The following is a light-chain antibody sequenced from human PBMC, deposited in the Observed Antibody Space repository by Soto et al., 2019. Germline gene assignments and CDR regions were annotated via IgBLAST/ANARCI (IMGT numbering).Light chain of an antibody. Sequence: EIVLTQSPATLSLSPGERATLSCRASQSVSSYLAWYQQKPGQAPRLLIYDASNRATGIPARFRGSGSGTDITLPITSLEPEDFSVYYYQQRSSWPPWTCGQGTKVEIK. V-gene: IGKV3-11*01. J-gene: IGKJ1*01. CDR1: QSVSSY. CDR3: QQRSSWPPWT. CDR2: DAS.